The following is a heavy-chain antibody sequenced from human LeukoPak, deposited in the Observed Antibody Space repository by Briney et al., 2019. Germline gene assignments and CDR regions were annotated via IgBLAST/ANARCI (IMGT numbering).Heavy chain of an antibody. CDR1: GDSISTYY. CDR2: IYYSGST. Sequence: SETLSLTCTVSGDSISTYYWSWIRQPPGKGLEWIGYIYYSGSTNYNPSLKSRVTISVDTSKNQFSLKLISVTAADTAVYYCAKDRGPFDYWGQGTLVTVSS. V-gene: IGHV4-59*03. CDR3: AKDRGPFDY. J-gene: IGHJ4*02. D-gene: IGHD2-15*01.